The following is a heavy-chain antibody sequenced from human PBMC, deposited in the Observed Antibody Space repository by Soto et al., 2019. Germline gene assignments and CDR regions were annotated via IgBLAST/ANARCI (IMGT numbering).Heavy chain of an antibody. CDR1: GFTFSNYA. V-gene: IGHV3-23*01. J-gene: IGHJ6*02. CDR3: ARGSLAGGDEFYGMDV. D-gene: IGHD2-21*02. Sequence: HPGGSLRLSCAASGFTFSNYAMTWVRQTQGKGLEWVSTISSGVGTTYYADSVKGRFTISRDNSKNTLYLQMNSLRAEDTAVYYCARGSLAGGDEFYGMDVWGQGTTVTVSS. CDR2: ISSGVGTT.